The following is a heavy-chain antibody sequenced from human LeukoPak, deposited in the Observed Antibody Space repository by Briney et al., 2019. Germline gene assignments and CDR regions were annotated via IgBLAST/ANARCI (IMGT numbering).Heavy chain of an antibody. CDR1: GGSISSSNYY. Sequence: SETLSLTCTVSGGSISSSNYYWGWIRQPPGKGLEWIGSIYYSGSTYFNPSLKSRVTISVDTSKNQFSLKLSSVTAADTAVYYCARHVHYDSSGYYLKRMPPGSQAPRNWGQGTLVTVSS. CDR2: IYYSGST. V-gene: IGHV4-39*01. CDR3: ARHVHYDSSGYYLKRMPPGSQAPRN. J-gene: IGHJ4*02. D-gene: IGHD3-22*01.